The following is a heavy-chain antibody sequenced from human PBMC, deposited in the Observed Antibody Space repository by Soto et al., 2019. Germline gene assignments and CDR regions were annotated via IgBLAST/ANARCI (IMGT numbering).Heavy chain of an antibody. CDR2: IDWENTK. J-gene: IGHJ6*02. Sequence: SGPTLVNPTQTLTLTCTVSGFSLSGTGMRVTWIRQPPGKALEWLARIDWENTKLYSTSLKTRLTISKDTSKNQVVLTMTNVDPADTGTYYCARAFYGMDVWGQGTTVTVS. CDR3: ARAFYGMDV. V-gene: IGHV2-70*04. CDR1: GFSLSGTGMR.